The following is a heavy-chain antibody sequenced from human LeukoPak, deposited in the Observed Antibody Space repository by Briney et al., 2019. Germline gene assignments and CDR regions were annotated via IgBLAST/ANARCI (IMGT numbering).Heavy chain of an antibody. D-gene: IGHD6-6*01. V-gene: IGHV3-23*01. CDR2: ISGSGGST. CDR1: GFTFSSYA. CDR3: AKVVYSSSYQYYFDY. J-gene: IGHJ4*02. Sequence: PGGSLRLSCAASGFTFSSYAMSWVRQAPGKGLEWVSAISGSGGSTYYADSVKGRFTISRDNSKNTLYLQMNSLRAEDTAVYYCAKVVYSSSYQYYFDYWGQGTLVTVSS.